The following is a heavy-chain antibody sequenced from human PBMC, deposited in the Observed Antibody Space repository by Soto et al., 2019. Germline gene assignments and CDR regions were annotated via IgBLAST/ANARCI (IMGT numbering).Heavy chain of an antibody. CDR3: AKDRLSDYYPAFDY. V-gene: IGHV3-23*01. CDR2: ISGSGGST. CDR1: GFTFSSYA. J-gene: IGHJ4*02. Sequence: RGSLRLSCVASGFTFSSYAMIWVRQAPGKGLEWVSAISGSGGSTYYADSVKGRFTISRDNSKNTLYLQMNSLRAEDTAVYYCAKDRLSDYYPAFDYWGQGTLVTVSS. D-gene: IGHD3-22*01.